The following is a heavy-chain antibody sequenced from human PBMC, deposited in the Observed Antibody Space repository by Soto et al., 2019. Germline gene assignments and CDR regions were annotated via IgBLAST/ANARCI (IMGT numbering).Heavy chain of an antibody. CDR1: GGSISSGGYY. CDR2: IYYSGST. CDR3: ASCPLPSGYYALDAFDI. J-gene: IGHJ3*02. Sequence: PSETLSLTCTVSGGSISSGGYYWRWIRQHPGKGMERIGYIYYSGSTYYNPSLKSRVTISVDTSKKQLSLKLSSVTATDTSVYYCASCPLPSGYYALDAFDIWGQGTMVTVSS. V-gene: IGHV4-31*03. D-gene: IGHD3-3*01.